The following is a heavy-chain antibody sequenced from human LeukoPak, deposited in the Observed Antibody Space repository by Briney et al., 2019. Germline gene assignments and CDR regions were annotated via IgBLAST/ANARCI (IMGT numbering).Heavy chain of an antibody. V-gene: IGHV3-66*01. CDR1: AFTVSTYY. Sequence: GGSLRLSCVASAFTVSTYYMIWVRQAPGKGLEWVSLIYGDGSTYYADSVKGRVTISRDNSKNQVFLQMNSLRAEDTALYYCARINYRAFSIWGQGTMVTVSS. J-gene: IGHJ3*02. D-gene: IGHD4-11*01. CDR3: ARINYRAFSI. CDR2: IYGDGST.